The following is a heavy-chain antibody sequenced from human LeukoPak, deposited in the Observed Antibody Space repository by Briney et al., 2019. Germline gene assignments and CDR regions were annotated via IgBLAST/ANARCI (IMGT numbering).Heavy chain of an antibody. V-gene: IGHV3-33*01. CDR3: ARGGYSGYEEGMDV. D-gene: IGHD5-12*01. CDR1: GFTFSSYG. J-gene: IGHJ6*02. CDR2: IWYDGSNK. Sequence: PGGSLRLSCAPSGFTFSSYGMHWVRQAPGKGLEWVAVIWYDGSNKYYADSVKGRFTISRDNSKNTLYLQMNSLRAEDTAVYYCARGGYSGYEEGMDVWGQGTTVTVSS.